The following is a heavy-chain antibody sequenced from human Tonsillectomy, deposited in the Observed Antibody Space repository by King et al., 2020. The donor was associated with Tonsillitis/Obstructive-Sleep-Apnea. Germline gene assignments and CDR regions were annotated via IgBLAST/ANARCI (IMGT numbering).Heavy chain of an antibody. CDR1: GYTFTGYY. D-gene: IGHD1-1*01. V-gene: IGHV1-2*06. Sequence: QLQLVQSGAEVKKPGASVKVSCKASGYTFTGYYMHWVRQAPGQGLEWMGRINPNSGGTNYAQKFQGRVTMTRDTSIRTAYMELSRLRSDDTAVYYCAREEAGTTRGHYYYYMDVWGKGTTVTVSS. J-gene: IGHJ6*03. CDR3: AREEAGTTRGHYYYYMDV. CDR2: INPNSGGT.